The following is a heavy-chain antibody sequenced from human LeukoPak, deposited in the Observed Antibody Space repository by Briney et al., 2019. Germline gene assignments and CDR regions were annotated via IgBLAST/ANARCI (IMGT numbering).Heavy chain of an antibody. Sequence: PSETLSLTCTVFGDSISSGGYYWSWIRQHPGKGLEWIGYTLGINNYNPSLASRVTISVDTSHNQISLRLRSVTAADSAVYFCARERGRLIDYWGQGTRVAVSS. D-gene: IGHD3-10*01. J-gene: IGHJ4*02. V-gene: IGHV4-31*03. CDR1: GDSISSGGYY. CDR2: TLGIN. CDR3: ARERGRLIDY.